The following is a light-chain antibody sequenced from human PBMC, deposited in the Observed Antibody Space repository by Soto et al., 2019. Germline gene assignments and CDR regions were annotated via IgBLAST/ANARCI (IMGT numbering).Light chain of an antibody. Sequence: QSVLTQPPSASGTPGQRVSISCSGSSSNIGSNTVNWFQQLPGTAPKLLIYNNNDRPLGVPARFSGSKSGTSASLAISGLLSEDEADYYCASWDDSLNAVVFGGGTKLTVL. CDR2: NNN. CDR3: ASWDDSLNAVV. J-gene: IGLJ2*01. V-gene: IGLV1-44*01. CDR1: SSNIGSNT.